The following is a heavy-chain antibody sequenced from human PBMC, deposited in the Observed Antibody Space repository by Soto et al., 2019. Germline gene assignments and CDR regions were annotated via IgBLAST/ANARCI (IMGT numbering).Heavy chain of an antibody. J-gene: IGHJ6*04. D-gene: IGHD2-15*01. CDR1: GFTVSSKY. CDR2: IQSGGPT. CDR3: ARDGVLCDGGRCYGMPLDV. Sequence: GGSLRLSCAASGFTVSSKYMSWVRQAPGKGLEWVSLIQSGGPTYYADSVKGRFTISRDTSENTVHLQMDSLRAEDTAVYYCARDGVLCDGGRCYGMPLDVWGKGTTITVSS. V-gene: IGHV3-66*01.